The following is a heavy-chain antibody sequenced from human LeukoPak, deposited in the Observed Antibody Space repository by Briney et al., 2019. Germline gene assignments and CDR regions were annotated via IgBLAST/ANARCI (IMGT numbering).Heavy chain of an antibody. CDR3: ARKVAAAGFYWFDP. CDR1: GGSISSSD. CDR2: IYYSGST. V-gene: IGHV4-59*01. Sequence: PSETLFLTWTVPGGSISSSDWSWTPQPPGQGLFCIGYIYYSGSTNYNPSLKSRVTISVDTSKNQFSLKLSSVTAADTAVYYCARKVAAAGFYWFDPWGQGTLVTVSS. D-gene: IGHD6-13*01. J-gene: IGHJ5*02.